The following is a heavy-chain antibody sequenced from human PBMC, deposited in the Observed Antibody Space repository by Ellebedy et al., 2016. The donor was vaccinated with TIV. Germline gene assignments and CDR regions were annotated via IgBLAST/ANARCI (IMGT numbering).Heavy chain of an antibody. V-gene: IGHV3-7*03. CDR1: GFTFSSYW. D-gene: IGHD4-11*01. CDR2: IKQDGSEK. CDR3: AKSVTTTYNYYYYMDV. J-gene: IGHJ6*03. Sequence: GESLKISCAASGFTFSSYWMSWVRQAPGKGLEWVANIKQDGSEKYYVDSVKGRFTISRDNSKNTLYLQMNSLRAEDTAVYYCAKSVTTTYNYYYYMDVWGKGTTVTVSS.